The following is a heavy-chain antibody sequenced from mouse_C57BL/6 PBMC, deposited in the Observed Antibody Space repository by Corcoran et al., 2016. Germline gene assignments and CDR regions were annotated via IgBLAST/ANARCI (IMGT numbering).Heavy chain of an antibody. CDR2: ISYDGSN. J-gene: IGHJ2*01. V-gene: IGHV3-6*01. CDR1: GYSITSGYY. Sequence: DVQLQESGPGLVKPSQSLSLTCSVTGYSITSGYYWNWIRQFPGNKLEWMGYISYDGSNNYNPSLKNRISITRDTSKNQFFLKLNSVTTEDTATYYCAREDYGSYYFDYWGQGTTLIVSS. CDR3: AREDYGSYYFDY. D-gene: IGHD1-1*01.